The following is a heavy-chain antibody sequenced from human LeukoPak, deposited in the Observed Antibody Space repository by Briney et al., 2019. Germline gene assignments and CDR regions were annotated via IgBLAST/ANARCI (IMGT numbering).Heavy chain of an antibody. CDR3: PKDGGLHLYYYYNYMDI. D-gene: IGHD5-24*01. J-gene: IGHJ6*03. Sequence: PGGSLRLSCAVSGFTFNSCGMQWVRQAPGKGLEWVAFIRYDGSYEYYADSVKGRFTISRDNSKTTLYLQMNSLRSEDTAVYYCPKDGGLHLYYYYNYMDIWGKGTTVTVSS. V-gene: IGHV3-30*02. CDR1: GFTFNSCG. CDR2: IRYDGSYE.